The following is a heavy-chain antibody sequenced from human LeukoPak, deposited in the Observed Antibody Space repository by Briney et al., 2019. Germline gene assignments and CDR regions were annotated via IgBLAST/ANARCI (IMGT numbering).Heavy chain of an antibody. Sequence: GESLKVSCKGSGYTFTRYWIGWVRQMPGKGLEWMGIIYPGDSTTRYSPSFQGQVTISVDNSISTAYLQWSSLKAADTAMYYCARHGDYYYYVDVWGKGTTVTISS. V-gene: IGHV5-51*01. CDR3: ARHGDYYYYVDV. CDR1: GYTFTRYW. CDR2: IYPGDSTT. J-gene: IGHJ6*03.